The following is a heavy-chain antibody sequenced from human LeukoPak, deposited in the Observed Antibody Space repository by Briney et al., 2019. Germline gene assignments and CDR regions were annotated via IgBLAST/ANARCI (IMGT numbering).Heavy chain of an antibody. V-gene: IGHV1-18*01. CDR3: AREAGYSSGWTRWFDP. CDR1: GYTFTSYD. J-gene: IGHJ5*02. D-gene: IGHD6-19*01. CDR2: ISAYNGNT. Sequence: GASVKVSCKASGYTFTSYDINWVRQAPGQGPEWMGWISAYNGNTNYAQKLQGRVTVTADTSTSTACMELRSLRSDDTAVYYCAREAGYSSGWTRWFDPWGQGTLVTVSS.